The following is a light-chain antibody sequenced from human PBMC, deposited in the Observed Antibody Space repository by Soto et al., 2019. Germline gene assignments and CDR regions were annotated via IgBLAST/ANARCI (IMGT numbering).Light chain of an antibody. CDR3: HQRSSWPPT. V-gene: IGKV3-11*01. CDR1: QTVSSY. J-gene: IGKJ4*01. CDR2: DAF. Sequence: EIVLTQSPATLSLSPGERATLSCRASQTVSSYLAWYQQKPGQAPRLLIYDAFHRATGIPARFSGSGSGTEFTLTISSLEPEDFAIYYCHQRSSWPPTFGGGTKVEIK.